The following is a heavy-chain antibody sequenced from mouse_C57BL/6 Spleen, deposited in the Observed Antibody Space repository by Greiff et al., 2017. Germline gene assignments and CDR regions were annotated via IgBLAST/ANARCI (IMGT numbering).Heavy chain of an antibody. CDR2: IYPGDGDT. D-gene: IGHD2-3*01. Sequence: QVQLQQSGPELVKPGASVKISCKASGYAFSSSWMNWVKQRPGKGLEWIGRIYPGDGDTNYNGKFKGKATLPADKSSSTAYMQLSSLEAEECAVCVSARDGYSDWFAYWGQGTLVTVSA. J-gene: IGHJ3*01. CDR1: GYAFSSSW. CDR3: ARDGYSDWFAY. V-gene: IGHV1-82*01.